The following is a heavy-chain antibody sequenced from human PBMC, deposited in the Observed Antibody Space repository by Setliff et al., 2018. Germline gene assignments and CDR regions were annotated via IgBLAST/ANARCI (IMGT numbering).Heavy chain of an antibody. J-gene: IGHJ4*02. CDR2: INAGNGNT. CDR1: GYTFTSYA. D-gene: IGHD2-15*01. CDR3: ARDGGYCSGGSCYGLDY. V-gene: IGHV1-3*01. Sequence: ASVKVSCKASGYTFTSYAMHWVRQAPGQRLEWMGWINAGNGNTKYSQKFQGRVTITRDTSASTAYMELSSLRSEDTAVYYCARDGGYCSGGSCYGLDYWGQGTLGTSPQ.